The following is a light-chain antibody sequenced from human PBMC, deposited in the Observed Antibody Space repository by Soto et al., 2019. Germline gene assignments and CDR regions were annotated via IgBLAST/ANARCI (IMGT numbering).Light chain of an antibody. CDR2: EVS. CDR1: SSDVGRYKY. CDR3: SSYTTTSTLV. V-gene: IGLV2-14*01. Sequence: QSALTQPASVSGSPGQSITISCTGSSSDVGRYKYVSWYQHRPGEAPKLVIYEVSNRPSGVSYRFTGSKSGNTASLTISGLQAEDEADYYCSSYTTTSTLVFGGGTKVTVL. J-gene: IGLJ3*02.